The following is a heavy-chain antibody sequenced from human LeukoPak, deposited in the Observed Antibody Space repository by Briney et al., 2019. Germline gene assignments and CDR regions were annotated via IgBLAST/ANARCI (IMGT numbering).Heavy chain of an antibody. D-gene: IGHD6-13*01. V-gene: IGHV3-23*01. J-gene: IGHJ4*02. CDR3: AKSGWGSSSWSSLFGY. Sequence: GGSLRLSCAASGFTFSSYAMSWVRQAPGKGLEWVSAISGSGGSTYYADSVKGRFTISRDNSKNTLYLQMNNLRAEDAAVYYCAKSGWGSSSWSSLFGYWGQGTLVTVSS. CDR2: ISGSGGST. CDR1: GFTFSSYA.